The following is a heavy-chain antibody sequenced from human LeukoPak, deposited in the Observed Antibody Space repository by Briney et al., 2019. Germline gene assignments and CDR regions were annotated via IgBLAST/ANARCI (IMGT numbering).Heavy chain of an antibody. CDR1: GGSISSYY. CDR2: IYTSGST. Sequence: SETLSPTCTVSGGSISSYYWSWIRQPAGKGLEWIGRIYTSGSTNYNPSLKSRVTMLVDTSKNQFSLKLSSVTAADTAVYYCARAHCSSTSCYNWFDPWGQGTLVTVSS. V-gene: IGHV4-4*07. CDR3: ARAHCSSTSCYNWFDP. J-gene: IGHJ5*02. D-gene: IGHD2-2*01.